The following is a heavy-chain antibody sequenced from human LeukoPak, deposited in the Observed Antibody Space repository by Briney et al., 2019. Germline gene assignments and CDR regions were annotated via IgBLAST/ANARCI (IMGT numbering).Heavy chain of an antibody. Sequence: GGSLRLSCAASGFTFSSYSMNWVRQAPGKGLEWVSSISSSSSYIYYADSVKGRFTISRDNPKNSLYLQMNSLRAEDTAVYYCARSGMATATACAFDIWGQGTMVTVSS. D-gene: IGHD5-24*01. CDR3: ARSGMATATACAFDI. V-gene: IGHV3-21*01. CDR1: GFTFSSYS. CDR2: ISSSSSYI. J-gene: IGHJ3*02.